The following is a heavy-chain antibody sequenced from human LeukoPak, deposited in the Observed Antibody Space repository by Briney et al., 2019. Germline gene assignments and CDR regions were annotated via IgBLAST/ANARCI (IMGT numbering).Heavy chain of an antibody. CDR1: GFSLITNGVG. V-gene: IGHV2-5*02. CDR3: AHRREYSSAWYWANFEY. Sequence: SGPTLVNPTQTLTLTCTFSGFSLITNGVGVGWIRQPPGEALEWLALIYWDDDKRYSPSLRNRLTITKDTSKNQVVLTLTNMDPVDTATYYCAHRREYSSAWYWANFEYWGQGTLVTVSS. J-gene: IGHJ4*02. D-gene: IGHD6-13*01. CDR2: IYWDDDK.